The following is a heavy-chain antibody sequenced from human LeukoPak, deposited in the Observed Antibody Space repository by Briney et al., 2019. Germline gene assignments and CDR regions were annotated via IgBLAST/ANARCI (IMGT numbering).Heavy chain of an antibody. J-gene: IGHJ4*02. D-gene: IGHD3-16*01. Sequence: QTGGSLRLSCAASGFTFSTYWMHWVRHTPGKGLVWVSRINSDGSSTTYADSVKGRFTISRDNSKNTLYLQMNSLRAEDTAVYYCASGGFSYYFDYWGQGTLVTVSS. CDR1: GFTFSTYW. V-gene: IGHV3-74*01. CDR2: INSDGSST. CDR3: ASGGFSYYFDY.